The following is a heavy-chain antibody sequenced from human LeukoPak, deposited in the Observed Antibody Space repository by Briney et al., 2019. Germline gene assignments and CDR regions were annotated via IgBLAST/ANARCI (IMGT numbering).Heavy chain of an antibody. J-gene: IGHJ4*02. D-gene: IGHD6-19*01. CDR2: ISADNSNT. V-gene: IGHV1-18*03. Sequence: GASVKVSCKASGYTFTGYYMHWVRQAPGQGLEWMGWISADNSNTHYAQKVQARVTMTTDTSTSTAYMELRSLRSDDMAVYYCARDQWLVGVDYWGQGTLVTVSS. CDR1: GYTFTGYY. CDR3: ARDQWLVGVDY.